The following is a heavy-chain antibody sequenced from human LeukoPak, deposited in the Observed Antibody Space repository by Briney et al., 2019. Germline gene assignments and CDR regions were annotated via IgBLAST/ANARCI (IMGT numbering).Heavy chain of an antibody. Sequence: GSLRLSCAASGFAFNSYIMSWVRQAPGEGLEWVSSMGGSGSGAYYSDSVRGRFTISRDNSKNTLYLQMNSLRAEDTAVYYCARPPTLFYDTRPPGLDYWGQGTLVTVSS. J-gene: IGHJ4*02. CDR1: GFAFNSYI. D-gene: IGHD2/OR15-2a*01. V-gene: IGHV3-23*01. CDR3: ARPPTLFYDTRPPGLDY. CDR2: MGGSGSGA.